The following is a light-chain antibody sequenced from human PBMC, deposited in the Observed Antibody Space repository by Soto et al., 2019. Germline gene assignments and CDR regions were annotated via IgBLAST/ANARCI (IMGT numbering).Light chain of an antibody. CDR1: QSVRSN. Sequence: EIVLTQSPGTLSLSPRETVALSVMASQSVRSNLAWYQQKPGQAPRLLIYDASTRATDIPVRFSGSGSGTEFTLTISSLQSEDSAVYYCQQYNDWLYTFGPGTKVDIK. CDR3: QQYNDWLYT. CDR2: DAS. V-gene: IGKV3D-15*01. J-gene: IGKJ2*01.